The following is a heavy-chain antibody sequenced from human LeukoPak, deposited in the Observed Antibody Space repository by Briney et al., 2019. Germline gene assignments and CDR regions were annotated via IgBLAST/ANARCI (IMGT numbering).Heavy chain of an antibody. Sequence: VASVKVSCKASGYTFTSYGISWVRQAPGQGLEWMGWISAYNGNTNYAQKLQGRVTMTTDTSTSTAYMELRSLRSDDTAVYYCARDRRYSSSWYSWGAFDIWGQGKMVTVFS. J-gene: IGHJ3*02. V-gene: IGHV1-18*01. CDR3: ARDRRYSSSWYSWGAFDI. CDR1: GYTFTSYG. D-gene: IGHD6-13*01. CDR2: ISAYNGNT.